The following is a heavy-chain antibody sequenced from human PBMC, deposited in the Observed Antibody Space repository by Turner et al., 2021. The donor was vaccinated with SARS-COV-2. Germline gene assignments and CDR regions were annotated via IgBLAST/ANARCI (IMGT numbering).Heavy chain of an antibody. V-gene: IGHV2-5*01. CDR1: GFSLSTSGVG. CDR2: IYWNDGK. J-gene: IGHJ4*02. Sequence: QITLKESGPTLVKPTQTLTLTCTFSGFSLSTSGVGVGWIRQPPGQALEWLALIYWNDGKRYSPSLKSRLTITKDTSKNQVVLTMTNMDPVDTATYYCAHSEVSGFAEANFDYWGQGTLVTVSS. D-gene: IGHD3-10*01. CDR3: AHSEVSGFAEANFDY.